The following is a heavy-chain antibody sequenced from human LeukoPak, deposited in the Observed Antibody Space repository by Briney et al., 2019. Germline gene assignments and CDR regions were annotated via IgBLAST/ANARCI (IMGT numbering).Heavy chain of an antibody. J-gene: IGHJ4*02. Sequence: PSETLSLTCAVYGGSFSGYYWSWIRQPPGKGLEWSGEINHSGSTNYNPSLKSRVTISVDTSKNQFSLKLSSVTAADTAVYYCARYALIARWLASNYWGQGTLVTVSS. CDR1: GGSFSGYY. CDR2: INHSGST. D-gene: IGHD6-19*01. V-gene: IGHV4-34*01. CDR3: ARYALIARWLASNY.